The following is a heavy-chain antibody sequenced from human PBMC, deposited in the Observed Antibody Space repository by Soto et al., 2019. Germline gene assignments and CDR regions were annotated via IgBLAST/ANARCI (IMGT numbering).Heavy chain of an antibody. J-gene: IGHJ4*02. CDR2: IYHSGST. CDR3: ARTHRDGDYVDY. Sequence: QLQLQESGSGLVKPSQTLSLTCAVSGGSISSGGYSWSWIRQPPGKGLEWIGYIYHSGSTSYNPSLRRRVTISVDRSKNQFSLKLSSVTAADTAVYYCARTHRDGDYVDYWGQGTLVTVSS. D-gene: IGHD2-21*02. CDR1: GGSISSGGYS. V-gene: IGHV4-30-2*01.